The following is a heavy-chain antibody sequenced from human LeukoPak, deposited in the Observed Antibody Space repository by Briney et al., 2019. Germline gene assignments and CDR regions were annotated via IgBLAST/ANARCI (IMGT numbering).Heavy chain of an antibody. D-gene: IGHD2-2*01. CDR3: ARVLYQPTYKDAFDI. J-gene: IGHJ3*02. CDR2: ISGSGGST. Sequence: GGSLRLSCAASGFTFSSYAMSWVRQAPGKGLEWVSAISGSGGSTYYADSVKGRFTISRDNSKNTLYLQMNSLRAEDTAVYYCARVLYQPTYKDAFDIWGQGTMVTVSS. CDR1: GFTFSSYA. V-gene: IGHV3-23*01.